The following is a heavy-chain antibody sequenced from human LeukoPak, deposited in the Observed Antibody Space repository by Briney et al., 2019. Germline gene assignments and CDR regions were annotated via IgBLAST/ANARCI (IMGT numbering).Heavy chain of an antibody. CDR2: ISYDGSNK. J-gene: IGHJ4*02. CDR1: GFTFSSYA. D-gene: IGHD3-3*01. CDR3: ARASQYYDFWSGYYSDY. Sequence: PGGSLRLSCAASGFTFSSYAMHWVRQAPGKGLEWVAVISYDGSNKYYADSVKGRFTISRDNSKNTLYLQMNSLRAEDTAVYYCARASQYYDFWSGYYSDYWGQGTLVTVSS. V-gene: IGHV3-30*04.